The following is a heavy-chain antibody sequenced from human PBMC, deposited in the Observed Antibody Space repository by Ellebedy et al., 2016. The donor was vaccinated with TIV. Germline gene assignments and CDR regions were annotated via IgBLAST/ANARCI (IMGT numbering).Heavy chain of an antibody. CDR3: ARGRSGGFDY. J-gene: IGHJ4*02. D-gene: IGHD3-10*01. CDR1: GFTFSSYA. V-gene: IGHV3-30-3*01. CDR2: ISYDGSNK. Sequence: GESLKISXAASGFTFSSYAMHWVRQAPGKGLEWVAVISYDGSNKYYADSVKGRFTISRDNAKNSLYLQMNSLRAEDTAVYYCARGRSGGFDYWGQGTLVTVSS.